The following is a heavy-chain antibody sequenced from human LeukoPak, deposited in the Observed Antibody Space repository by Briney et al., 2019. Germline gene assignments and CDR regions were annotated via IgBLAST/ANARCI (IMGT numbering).Heavy chain of an antibody. D-gene: IGHD2-2*01. CDR1: GFTLSTYY. CDR3: ARGLGYCTSTTCLLPFDY. CDR2: IYSGGST. Sequence: GGSLRLSCAASGFTLSTYYMNWVRQAPGKGLEWVSIIYSGGSTYYADSVKGRFTVSRDNSKNTLYLQMNSLRAEDTAMYYCARGLGYCTSTTCLLPFDYWGQGTLVTVSS. J-gene: IGHJ4*02. V-gene: IGHV3-53*01.